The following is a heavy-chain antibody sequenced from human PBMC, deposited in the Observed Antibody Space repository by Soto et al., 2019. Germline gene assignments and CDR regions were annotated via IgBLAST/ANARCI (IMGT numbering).Heavy chain of an antibody. CDR3: AKVRAAFDLILYYYYMDV. Sequence: PGGSLRLSCAAPGFTFSSYCMPWVRQGPGKGLEWVAVISYDGSNKYYADSVKGRFTISRDNSKNTLYLQMNSLRAEDTAVYYCAKVRAAFDLILYYYYMDVWGKGTTVTVSS. D-gene: IGHD3-3*01. CDR1: GFTFSSYC. J-gene: IGHJ6*03. CDR2: ISYDGSNK. V-gene: IGHV3-30*18.